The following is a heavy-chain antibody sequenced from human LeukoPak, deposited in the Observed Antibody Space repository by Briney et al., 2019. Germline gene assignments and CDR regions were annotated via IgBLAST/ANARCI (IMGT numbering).Heavy chain of an antibody. CDR3: AVYDFWSGYYSSRYFDY. D-gene: IGHD3-3*01. CDR2: ISSSSSYI. J-gene: IGHJ4*02. Sequence: GGSLRLSCAASGFTFSSYSMNWVRQAPGKGLEWVSSISSSSSYIYYADSVKGRFTISRDNAKNSLYLQMNSLRAEDTAEYYCAVYDFWSGYYSSRYFDYWGQGTLVTVSS. V-gene: IGHV3-21*01. CDR1: GFTFSSYS.